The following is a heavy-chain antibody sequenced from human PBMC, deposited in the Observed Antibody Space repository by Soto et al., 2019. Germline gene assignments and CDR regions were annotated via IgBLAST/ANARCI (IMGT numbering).Heavy chain of an antibody. CDR2: IYYSGST. CDR1: GGSISSSSYY. Sequence: PSETLSLTCTVSGGSISSSSYYWGWIRQPPGKGLEWIGSIYYSGSTYYNPSLKSRVTISVDTSKNQFSLKLSSVTAADTAVYYCAALGLGSSSGWWYFDYWGQGTLVTVSS. J-gene: IGHJ4*02. D-gene: IGHD6-19*01. CDR3: AALGLGSSSGWWYFDY. V-gene: IGHV4-39*01.